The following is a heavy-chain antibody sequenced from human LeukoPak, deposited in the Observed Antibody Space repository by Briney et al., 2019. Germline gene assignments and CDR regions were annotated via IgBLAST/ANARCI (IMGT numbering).Heavy chain of an antibody. CDR3: ARAYAGGIFDS. J-gene: IGHJ4*02. CDR2: IKEDGSEN. D-gene: IGHD3-16*01. Sequence: GGSLRLSCVASGFTFSDYWMSWVRQAPGKGLEWVANIKEDGSENYYVDSVRGRFTISRDNAKNSLYLQMNSLRAKDTAMYYCARAYAGGIFDSWGQGTQVTVSS. V-gene: IGHV3-7*04. CDR1: GFTFSDYW.